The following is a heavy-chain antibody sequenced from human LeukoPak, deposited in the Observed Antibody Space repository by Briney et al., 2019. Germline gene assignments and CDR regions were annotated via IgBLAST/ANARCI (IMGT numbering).Heavy chain of an antibody. J-gene: IGHJ4*02. CDR2: ISGSGGST. CDR3: AKELSYCSSTSCPFDY. D-gene: IGHD2-2*01. CDR1: GFTFSSYA. Sequence: PGGSLRLSCAASGFTFSSYAMSWVRQAPGKGLEWVSAISGSGGSTYYADSVKGRFTISRDNSKNTLYLQMNSLRAEDTAVYYCAKELSYCSSTSCPFDYWGQGTLVTVSS. V-gene: IGHV3-23*01.